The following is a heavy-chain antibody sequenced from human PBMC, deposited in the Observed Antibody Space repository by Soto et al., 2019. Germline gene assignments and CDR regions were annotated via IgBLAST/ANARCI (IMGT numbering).Heavy chain of an antibody. Sequence: GGSLRLSCAASGFTFSSYWMSWVRQAPGKGLEWVANIKQDGSEKYYVDSVKGRFTISRDNAKNSLYLQMNSLRAEDTAGYYWARAYGDYADAFDIWGQGTMVTVSS. D-gene: IGHD4-17*01. CDR2: IKQDGSEK. CDR3: ARAYGDYADAFDI. CDR1: GFTFSSYW. V-gene: IGHV3-7*01. J-gene: IGHJ3*02.